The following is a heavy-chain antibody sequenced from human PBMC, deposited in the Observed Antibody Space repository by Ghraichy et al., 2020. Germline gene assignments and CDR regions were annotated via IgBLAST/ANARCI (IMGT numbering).Heavy chain of an antibody. V-gene: IGHV3-23*01. CDR2: ISGSGGST. D-gene: IGHD4-11*01. CDR3: AKEGDYSNAYDY. CDR1: GFTFSSYA. Sequence: GESLNISCAASGFTFSSYAMSWVRQAPGKGLEWVSAISGSGGSTYYADSVKGRFTISRDNSKNTLYLQMNSLRAEDTAVYYCAKEGDYSNAYDYWGQGTLVTVSS. J-gene: IGHJ4*02.